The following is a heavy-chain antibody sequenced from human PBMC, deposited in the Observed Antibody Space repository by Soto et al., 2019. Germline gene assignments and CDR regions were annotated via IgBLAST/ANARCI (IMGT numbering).Heavy chain of an antibody. J-gene: IGHJ6*03. CDR3: AKLTYYDILTGYQKGKHYYMDV. CDR1: GFTFSSYA. CDR2: ISGSGGST. D-gene: IGHD3-9*01. Sequence: GGSLRLSCAASGFTFSSYAMSWVRQAPGKGLEWVSAISGSGGSTYYADSVKGRFTISRDNSKNTLYLQMNSLRAEDTAVYYCAKLTYYDILTGYQKGKHYYMDVWGKGTTVTVSS. V-gene: IGHV3-23*01.